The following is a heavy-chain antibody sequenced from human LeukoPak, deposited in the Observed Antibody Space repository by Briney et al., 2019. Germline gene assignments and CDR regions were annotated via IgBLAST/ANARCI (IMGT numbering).Heavy chain of an antibody. V-gene: IGHV1-2*02. Sequence: EASVKVSCKASGYTFTGYYMHWVRQAPGQGLEWMGWINPNSGGTNYAQKFQGRVTMTRDTSISTAYMELSRLRSDDTAVYYCARSSKYCSSTSCYTEVDYWGQGTLVTVSS. CDR3: ARSSKYCSSTSCYTEVDY. CDR1: GYTFTGYY. D-gene: IGHD2-2*02. CDR2: INPNSGGT. J-gene: IGHJ4*02.